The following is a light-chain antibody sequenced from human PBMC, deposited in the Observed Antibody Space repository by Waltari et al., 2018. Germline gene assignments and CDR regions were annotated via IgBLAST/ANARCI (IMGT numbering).Light chain of an antibody. CDR3: HQYYSTPQT. J-gene: IGKJ1*01. CDR1: QSLLYSDGYNY. Sequence: DIVMTQSPLSLPVTPGEPASISCRSSQSLLYSDGYNYLDWYLQKPGQSPQLLIYLGSNRDSGVPDRFSGRGSGTDFTLKISRVEAEDVGVYYCHQYYSTPQTFGQGTKVEVK. CDR2: LGS. V-gene: IGKV2-28*01.